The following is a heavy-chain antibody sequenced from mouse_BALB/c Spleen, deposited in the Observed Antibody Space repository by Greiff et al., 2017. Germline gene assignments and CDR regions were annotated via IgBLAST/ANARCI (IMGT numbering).Heavy chain of an antibody. D-gene: IGHD1-2*01. CDR2: INPSNGRT. J-gene: IGHJ4*01. CDR1: GYTFTSYW. CDR3: AIYGYYAMDY. V-gene: IGHV1S81*02. Sequence: QVQLQQPGAELVKPGASVKLSCKASGYTFTSYWMHWVKQRPGQGLEWIGEINPSNGRTNYNEKFKSKATLTVDKSSSTDYMQLSSLTSEDSAVYCCAIYGYYAMDYWGQGTSVTVSS.